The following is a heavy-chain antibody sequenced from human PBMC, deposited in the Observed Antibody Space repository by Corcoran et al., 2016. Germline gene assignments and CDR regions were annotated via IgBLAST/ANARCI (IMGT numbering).Heavy chain of an antibody. CDR2: ISAYNGNT. J-gene: IGHJ6*02. D-gene: IGHD3-3*01. V-gene: IGHV1-18*01. CDR3: ARDRGGYDCWSGFRADYYYYGMDV. Sequence: QVQLVQSGAEVKKPGASVKVSCKASGYTFTSYGISWVRQAPGQGLEWMGWISAYNGNTNYAQKLHGRVTMTTDTSTRTAYMELRSLRSDDTAVYYCARDRGGYDCWSGFRADYYYYGMDVWGQGTTVTVAS. CDR1: GYTFTSYG.